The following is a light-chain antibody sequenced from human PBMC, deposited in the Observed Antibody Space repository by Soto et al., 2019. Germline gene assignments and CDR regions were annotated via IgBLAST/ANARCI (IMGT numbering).Light chain of an antibody. CDR2: EGS. J-gene: IGLJ2*01. CDR3: CSYAGSNTVV. Sequence: QSVLTQSASVSGSPGQSITISCTGTSSDVGSYNLVSWYQQHPGKAPKLIIYEGSKRPSGVSNRFSGSKSGNTASLTISGLQAEDEADYHCCSYAGSNTVVFGGGTKVTVL. CDR1: SSDVGSYNL. V-gene: IGLV2-23*01.